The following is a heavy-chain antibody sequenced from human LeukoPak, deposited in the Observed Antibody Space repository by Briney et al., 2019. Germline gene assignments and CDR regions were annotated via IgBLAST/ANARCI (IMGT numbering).Heavy chain of an antibody. D-gene: IGHD3-16*01. CDR3: ARGKPTYGGRDFDY. J-gene: IGHJ4*02. CDR2: MNPNSGNT. V-gene: IGHV1-8*01. CDR1: GYTFTSYD. Sequence: GASVNVSCKASGYTFTSYDINWVRQATGQGLEWMGWMNPNSGNTGYAQKFQGRVTTTRNTSISTAYMELSSLRSEDTAVYYCARGKPTYGGRDFDYWGQGTLVTVSS.